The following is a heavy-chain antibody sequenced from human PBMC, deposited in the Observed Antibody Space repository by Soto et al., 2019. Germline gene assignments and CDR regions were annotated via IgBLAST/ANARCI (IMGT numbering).Heavy chain of an antibody. J-gene: IGHJ6*02. CDR2: ISPYSGNT. V-gene: IGHV1-18*01. Sequence: QVQLVQSGDEVRKPGASVKVSCKASGYIFVNYGIDWVRQATGQGLEWMGWISPYSGNTDYASKVQGRLTMTTNTSTSTAYMALRSLTSDDTAVSSLAMWANSVTPNTHDVWGQGTTVTVSS. CDR1: GYIFVNYG. D-gene: IGHD2-2*01. CDR3: AMWANSVTPNTHDV.